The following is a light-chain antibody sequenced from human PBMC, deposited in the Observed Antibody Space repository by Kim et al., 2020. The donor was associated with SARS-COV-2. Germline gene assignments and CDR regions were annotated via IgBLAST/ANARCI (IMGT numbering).Light chain of an antibody. CDR2: STS. CDR3: QHRST. V-gene: IGKV3-20*01. J-gene: IGKJ1*01. CDR1: QTVASSY. Sequence: TRSLSQGARATLSCRASQTVASSYLAWDQQNPGQAPRLLIYSTSTRATGIPDRFSGSWSGTDFTLTLTSLEPEDFVVYYCQHRSTFGQGTKVDIK.